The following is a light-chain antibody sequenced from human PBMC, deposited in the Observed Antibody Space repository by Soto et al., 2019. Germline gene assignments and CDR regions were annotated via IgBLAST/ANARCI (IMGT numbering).Light chain of an antibody. CDR2: EVV. CDR3: CSYAGSSMFV. V-gene: IGLV2-23*02. J-gene: IGLJ2*01. Sequence: QSALTQPASVSGSPGQSITISCTGSSSDVGPYNLVSWDQHHPGKAPKLMISEVVKRPSGVSNRFSGSKSGNTASLTISGLQAEDEADYYCCSYAGSSMFVFGGGTKLTVL. CDR1: SSDVGPYNL.